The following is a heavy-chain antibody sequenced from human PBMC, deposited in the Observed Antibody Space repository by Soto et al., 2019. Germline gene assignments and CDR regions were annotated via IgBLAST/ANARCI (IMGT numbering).Heavy chain of an antibody. CDR3: ARGYARASPDY. V-gene: IGHV3-7*01. CDR1: GFTFSSYW. D-gene: IGHD2-15*01. CDR2: IKQDGSEK. J-gene: IGHJ4*02. Sequence: GGSLRLSCAASGFTFSSYWMSWVRQAPGKGLEWVANIKQDGSEKYYVDSVKGRFTISRDNAKNSLYLQMNSVRAEDTAVYYCARGYARASPDYWGQGTLVTVSS.